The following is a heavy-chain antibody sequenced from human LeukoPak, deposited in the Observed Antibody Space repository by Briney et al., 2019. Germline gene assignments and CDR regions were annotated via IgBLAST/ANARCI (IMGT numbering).Heavy chain of an antibody. V-gene: IGHV3-66*01. D-gene: IGHD4-17*01. CDR1: GLTVSSNY. Sequence: GGSLRLSCAASGLTVSSNYMSWVRQAPGKGLEWVSVIYSGGSTYYADSVKGRFTISRDNSKNTLYLQMNSLRAEDTAVYYCAREVDGDYFDYWGQGTLVTVSS. CDR3: AREVDGDYFDY. J-gene: IGHJ4*02. CDR2: IYSGGST.